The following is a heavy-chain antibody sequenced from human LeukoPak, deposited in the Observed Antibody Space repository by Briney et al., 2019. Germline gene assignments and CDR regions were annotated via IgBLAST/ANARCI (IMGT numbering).Heavy chain of an antibody. Sequence: GGSLRLSCASSGFTFSSYGMHWVRQAPGKGLEWVALIWYDGSKTYYADSVQGRFTISRDNSKDTLYLQMDSLRVEDTAVYYCARDRGTNGNYQRGYFDSWGQGTLVTVSS. D-gene: IGHD1-7*01. V-gene: IGHV3-33*01. J-gene: IGHJ4*02. CDR1: GFTFSSYG. CDR2: IWYDGSKT. CDR3: ARDRGTNGNYQRGYFDS.